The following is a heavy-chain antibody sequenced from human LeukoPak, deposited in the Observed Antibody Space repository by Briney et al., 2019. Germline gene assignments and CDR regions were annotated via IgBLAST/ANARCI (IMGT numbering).Heavy chain of an antibody. CDR1: GFTFSTYA. J-gene: IGHJ4*02. Sequence: GGSLRLSCAASGFTFSTYAMHWVRQGPGKGLEWVAVISYDGSNKYYADSVKGRFTISRDNSKNTLYLQMSSLSAEDTAVYYCARTTTPHYYGSGSYAWGYWGQGTLVTVPS. D-gene: IGHD3-10*01. V-gene: IGHV3-30-3*01. CDR2: ISYDGSNK. CDR3: ARTTTPHYYGSGSYAWGY.